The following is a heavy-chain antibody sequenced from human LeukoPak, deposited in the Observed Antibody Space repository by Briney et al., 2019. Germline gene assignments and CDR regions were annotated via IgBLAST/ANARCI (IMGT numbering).Heavy chain of an antibody. Sequence: SETLSLTCTVSGGSISSSSYYWGWIREPPGKGLEWIGSIYYSGSTYYNPSLKSRVTISIDTSKNQFSLKLSSVTAADTAVYYCARRLAGTEDYWGQGTLVTVSS. CDR2: IYYSGST. CDR1: GGSISSSSYY. CDR3: ARRLAGTEDY. J-gene: IGHJ4*02. V-gene: IGHV4-39*01. D-gene: IGHD6-13*01.